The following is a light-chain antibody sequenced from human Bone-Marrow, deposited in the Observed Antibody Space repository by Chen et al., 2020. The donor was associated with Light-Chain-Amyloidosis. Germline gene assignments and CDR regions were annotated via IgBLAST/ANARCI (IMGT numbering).Light chain of an antibody. V-gene: IGKV1-39*01. J-gene: IGKJ3*01. CDR2: SSS. CDR1: QIIGNY. CDR3: QQSYGPPFT. Sequence: DIQMTQSPSSLSASVRDRVTITCRASQIIGNYLNWYQQRPGTAPKLLISSSSTLQFGAQSRFGGSGSGTDFTLPIGSLQPEDFGSYYCQQSYGPPFTFGPGTRVDFK.